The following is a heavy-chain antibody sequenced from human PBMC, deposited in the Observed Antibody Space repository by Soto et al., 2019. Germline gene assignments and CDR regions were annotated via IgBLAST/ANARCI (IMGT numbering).Heavy chain of an antibody. V-gene: IGHV2-26*01. CDR2: IFSNDEK. Sequence: QVTLKESGPVLVKPTETLTLTGTVSGFSLSNARMGVSWIRQPPGKAMEWLAHIFSNDEKSYSTSLKSRLTISKDTSKSQVVLTMTNMDPVDTATYYCARILRVAAGKLTYYFDYWGQGTLVTVSS. J-gene: IGHJ4*02. CDR1: GFSLSNARMG. D-gene: IGHD6-13*01. CDR3: ARILRVAAGKLTYYFDY.